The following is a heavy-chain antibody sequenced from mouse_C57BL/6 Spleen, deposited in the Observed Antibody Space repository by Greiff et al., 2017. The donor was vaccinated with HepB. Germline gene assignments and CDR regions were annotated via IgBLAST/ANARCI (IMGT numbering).Heavy chain of an antibody. Sequence: QVQLQQPGAELVKPGASVKLSCKASGYTFTSYWMQWVKQRPGQGLEWIGEIDPSDSYTNYNQKFKGKATLTVDTSSSTAYMQLSSLTSEDSAVYYCASSDYRCAYWGQGTLVTVSA. D-gene: IGHD2-4*01. CDR3: ASSDYRCAY. CDR1: GYTFTSYW. V-gene: IGHV1-50*01. J-gene: IGHJ3*01. CDR2: IDPSDSYT.